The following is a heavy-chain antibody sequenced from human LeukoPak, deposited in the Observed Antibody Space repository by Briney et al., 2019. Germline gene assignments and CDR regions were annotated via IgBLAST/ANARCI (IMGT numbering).Heavy chain of an antibody. V-gene: IGHV6-1*01. D-gene: IGHD3-22*01. CDR1: GDSVSSNTTA. J-gene: IGHJ3*02. Sequence: SQTLSLTCAISGDSVSSNTTAWNWIRQSPWRGLEWLGRTYYRSNWYNDYAVSVKGRIAINPDTSKNQFSLQLNSVTPEDTAVYYCTRNYDSSGYYYLHAFDIWGPGTMVTVSS. CDR2: TYYRSNWYN. CDR3: TRNYDSSGYYYLHAFDI.